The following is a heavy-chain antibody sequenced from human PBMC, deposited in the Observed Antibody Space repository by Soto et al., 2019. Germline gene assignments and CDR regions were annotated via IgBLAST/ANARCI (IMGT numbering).Heavy chain of an antibody. J-gene: IGHJ6*02. Sequence: PGESLKISCKGSGYSFNSYWISWVRQMPGKGLEWMGRIDPSDSYTNYSPSFQGHVTISADKSISTAYLQWSSLKASDTAMYYCANLGYCSGGSCPAQYYYYYGMDVWGQGTTVTVSS. CDR2: IDPSDSYT. CDR1: GYSFNSYW. V-gene: IGHV5-10-1*01. CDR3: ANLGYCSGGSCPAQYYYYYGMDV. D-gene: IGHD2-15*01.